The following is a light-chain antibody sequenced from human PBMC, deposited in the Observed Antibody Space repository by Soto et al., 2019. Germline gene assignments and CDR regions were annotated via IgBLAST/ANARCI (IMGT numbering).Light chain of an antibody. CDR3: SSYTSSSTL. Sequence: QSALTQPASVSGSPGQSITISCTGTSSDVGGYNYVSWYQQHPGKAPKLMIYAVTDRPSGVSSRFSGSKSGNTASLTISRLKAEDEADYYCSSYTSSSTLFGTGTKLTVL. V-gene: IGLV2-14*01. CDR1: SSDVGGYNY. J-gene: IGLJ1*01. CDR2: AVT.